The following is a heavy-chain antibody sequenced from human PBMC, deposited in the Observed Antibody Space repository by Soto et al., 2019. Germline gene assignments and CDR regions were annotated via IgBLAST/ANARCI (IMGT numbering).Heavy chain of an antibody. J-gene: IGHJ4*02. V-gene: IGHV4-30-4*01. CDR3: ASNSYGYTFDDY. Sequence: QVQLQESGPGLVKPSQTLSLTCTVSGGSISSGDYYWSWIRQPPGKGLEWIGYICYSGSTYYNPSLQSRVTLSVDTSESQFSLKLSSVTAEDTAVYYCASNSYGYTFDDYWGQGTRVTVS. CDR1: GGSISSGDYY. D-gene: IGHD5-18*01. CDR2: ICYSGST.